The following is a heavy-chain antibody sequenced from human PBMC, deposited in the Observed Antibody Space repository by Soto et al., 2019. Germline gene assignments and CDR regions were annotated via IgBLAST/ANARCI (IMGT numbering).Heavy chain of an antibody. V-gene: IGHV4-59*01. CDR3: ARDLRGGQYAVPNWFDP. CDR2: IYYSGST. Sequence: SETLSLTCTVSGGSISSYYWSWIRQPPGKGLEWIGYIYYSGSTNYNPSLKSRVTISVDTSKNQFSLKLSSVTAADTAVYYCARDLRGGQYAVPNWFDPRGQGTLVTVSA. D-gene: IGHD2-15*01. CDR1: GGSISSYY. J-gene: IGHJ5*02.